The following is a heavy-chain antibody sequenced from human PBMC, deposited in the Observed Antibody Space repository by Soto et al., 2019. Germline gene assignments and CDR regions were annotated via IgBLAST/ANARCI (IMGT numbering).Heavy chain of an antibody. CDR2: IYRDDDK. Sequence: QITLKESGPPLVKPTQTLTLTCTVSGFSLMTNGVGVGWFRQPPGKALEWLALIYRDDDKRYRPSLNSRVTVTRDNNQKQVVITMTSMDPVDTATYYCAHTVARGAYWETFNYWGQGTLVTVSS. CDR1: GFSLMTNGVG. J-gene: IGHJ4*02. D-gene: IGHD1-26*01. CDR3: AHTVARGAYWETFNY. V-gene: IGHV2-5*02.